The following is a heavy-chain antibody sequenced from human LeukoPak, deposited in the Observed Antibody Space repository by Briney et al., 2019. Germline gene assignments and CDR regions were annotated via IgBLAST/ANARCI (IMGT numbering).Heavy chain of an antibody. CDR3: ARHKSEVWELLQ. D-gene: IGHD1-26*01. CDR2: VSNRGTT. J-gene: IGHJ4*02. V-gene: IGHV4-59*08. CDR1: GGSVSDYY. Sequence: SETLSLTCTVSGGSVSDYYWSWIRQPPGKGLEWIGYVSNRGTTNDHPSLESRVTISVDTSKNRFSLKLRSVTAADTAVYYCARHKSEVWELLQWGQGTLVTVSS.